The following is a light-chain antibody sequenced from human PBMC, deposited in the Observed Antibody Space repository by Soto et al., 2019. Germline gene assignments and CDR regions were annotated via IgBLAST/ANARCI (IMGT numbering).Light chain of an antibody. CDR2: GTS. J-gene: IGKJ1*01. CDR1: QSIGSS. V-gene: IGKV3-15*01. CDR3: QQYYYWPET. Sequence: EIMMTQSPATLSVSPGERAILSCRASQSIGSSLAWFQQKPGQAPWLLIYGTSTRATNIPVRFSGGGSVTEFTLTISSVQSDDFAVYYCQQYYYWPETFGQGTKVEIK.